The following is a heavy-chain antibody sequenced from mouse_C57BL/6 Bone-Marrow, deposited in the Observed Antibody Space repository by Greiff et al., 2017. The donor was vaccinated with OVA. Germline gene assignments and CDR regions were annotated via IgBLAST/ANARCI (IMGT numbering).Heavy chain of an antibody. J-gene: IGHJ3*01. V-gene: IGHV5-2*01. D-gene: IGHD3-2*02. CDR1: EYEFPSHD. CDR2: INSDGGST. Sequence: EVQRVESGGGLVQPGESLKLSCESNEYEFPSHDMSWVRKTPEKRLELVAAINSDGGSTYYPDTMERRFIISRDNTKKTLYLQMSSLRSEDTALYYCARHGEGTAQATEFAYWGQGTLVTVSA. CDR3: ARHGEGTAQATEFAY.